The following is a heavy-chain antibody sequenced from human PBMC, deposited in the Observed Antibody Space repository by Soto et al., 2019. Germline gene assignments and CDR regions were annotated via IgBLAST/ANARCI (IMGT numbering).Heavy chain of an antibody. Sequence: PSQTLSLTCAVAGYCISSGYYWGWIRHPPGKGLEWIGSIHHSGITYYNPSLKSRVTISVDTSKNQFSLKLSSVTAADTAVYYCARAYLGRLPSPADYYYAMDVWGRGTTVTV. CDR1: GYCISSGYY. V-gene: IGHV4-38-2*01. J-gene: IGHJ6*02. D-gene: IGHD6-25*01. CDR3: ARAYLGRLPSPADYYYAMDV. CDR2: IHHSGIT.